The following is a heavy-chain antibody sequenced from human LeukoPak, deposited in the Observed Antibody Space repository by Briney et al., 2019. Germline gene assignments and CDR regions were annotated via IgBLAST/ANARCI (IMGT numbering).Heavy chain of an antibody. CDR2: IKQDGSEK. CDR3: ASWGLYDFWSGYSHYYFDY. Sequence: GGSLRLSCAASGFTFSSYWMSWVRQAPGKGLECVANIKQDGSEKYYVHSVKGRFTISRDNAKNSLYLQMNSLRAEDTAVYYCASWGLYDFWSGYSHYYFDYWGQGTLVTVSS. J-gene: IGHJ4*02. CDR1: GFTFSSYW. D-gene: IGHD3-3*01. V-gene: IGHV3-7*05.